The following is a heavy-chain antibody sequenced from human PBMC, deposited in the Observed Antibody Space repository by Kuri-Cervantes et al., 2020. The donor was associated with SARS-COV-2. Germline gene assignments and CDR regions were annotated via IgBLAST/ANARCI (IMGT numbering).Heavy chain of an antibody. CDR2: VRRDGSNY. CDR1: GFSFSYYG. J-gene: IGHJ4*02. Sequence: GESLKISCAASGFSFSYYGMHWVRQAPGKGLEWVGFVRRDGSNYYYADSVKGRFTISRDNAKNSLYLQMNSLRAEDTAVYYCARGCSAGGDCSYYFDYWGQGTLVTVSS. D-gene: IGHD2-21*02. CDR3: ARGCSAGGDCSYYFDY. V-gene: IGHV3-30*02.